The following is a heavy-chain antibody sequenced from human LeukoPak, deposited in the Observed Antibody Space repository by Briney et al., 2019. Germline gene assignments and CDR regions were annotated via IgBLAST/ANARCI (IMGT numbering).Heavy chain of an antibody. CDR1: GFSLTTYG. J-gene: IGHJ4*02. CDR3: ARDGGSGIDY. CDR2: IWYDGSRK. Sequence: GGSLRLSCAASGFSLTTYGTHWLRQAPGKGLEWVAVIWYDGSRKFYGGSVKGRFTVSRDTFENTMYLQMNSLRVEDTAVYYCARDGGSGIDYWGQGTLVTVSS. D-gene: IGHD3-10*01. V-gene: IGHV3-33*01.